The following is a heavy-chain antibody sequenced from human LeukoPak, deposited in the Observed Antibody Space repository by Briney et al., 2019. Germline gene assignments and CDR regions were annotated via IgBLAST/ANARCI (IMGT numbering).Heavy chain of an antibody. CDR1: EFFFSDYY. CDR3: ARERGGGDVSGTLFVP. J-gene: IGHJ6*01. CDR2: ISSGGSTL. D-gene: IGHD3-10*01. Sequence: PGGSLRLSCAASEFFFSDYYMSWVRPAPGKGLEWVSYISSGGSTLYYADSVKGRFTISSDNAKNSLYLQLNSLRAEDAAVYYGARERGGGDVSGTLFVPRGQGNNGTVSS. V-gene: IGHV3-11*01.